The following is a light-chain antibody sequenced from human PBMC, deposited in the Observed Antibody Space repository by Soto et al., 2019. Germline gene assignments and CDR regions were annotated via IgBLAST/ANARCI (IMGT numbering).Light chain of an antibody. J-gene: IGKJ1*01. CDR1: QRVSNN. V-gene: IGKV3-15*01. CDR2: GAS. Sequence: EIVMTQSPATLSVSPGERATLSCRASQRVSNNLAWYQQKPGQAPRLLIYGASSRATGIPARFSGSGSGTEFTLTISSLQSEDFAVYYCQQYNTWPRTFGQGTNVEI. CDR3: QQYNTWPRT.